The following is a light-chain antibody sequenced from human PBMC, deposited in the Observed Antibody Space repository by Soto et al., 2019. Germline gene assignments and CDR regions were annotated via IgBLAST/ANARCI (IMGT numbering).Light chain of an antibody. V-gene: IGLV1-51*02. CDR1: SSNIGINY. J-gene: IGLJ3*02. Sequence: QSVLTQPPSVSAAPGQKVTISCSGSSSNIGINYVSWYQQLPGTAPKLLIYEDNKRPSGIPDRFSGSKSGTSATLGITGLQTGDEADYYCGTWEHSLAAGVFGGGTKVTVL. CDR3: GTWEHSLAAGV. CDR2: EDN.